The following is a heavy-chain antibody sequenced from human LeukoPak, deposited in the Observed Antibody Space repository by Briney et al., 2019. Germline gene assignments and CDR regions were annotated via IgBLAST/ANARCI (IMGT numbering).Heavy chain of an antibody. CDR3: ARRTAGLSWSFDL. D-gene: IGHD6-25*01. J-gene: IGHJ2*01. CDR2: IYPGDSDT. Sequence: GESLKISCEGFGYSFDSSWIAWVRQMPGKGLEWMGIIYPGDSDTRYSPSFQGQVTFSADKSINTAYLQWSSLKASHTAMYYCARRTAGLSWSFDLWGRGTLVTVSS. V-gene: IGHV5-51*01. CDR1: GYSFDSSW.